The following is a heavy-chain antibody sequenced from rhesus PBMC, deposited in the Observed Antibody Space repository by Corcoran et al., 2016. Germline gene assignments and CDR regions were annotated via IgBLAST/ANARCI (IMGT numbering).Heavy chain of an antibody. CDR2: ISPLVGIT. J-gene: IGHJ4*01. Sequence: QVQLVQSGAEVKKPGSSVKVSCKASGFTFGSYAISWVRQAPGQGLEWMGVISPLVGITNYAEKFQGRVTITADTSTSTAYMELSRLRSEDTAVYYCARGVAAANFDYWGQGVLVTVSS. V-gene: IGHV1-198*02. CDR3: ARGVAAANFDY. D-gene: IGHD6-31*01. CDR1: GFTFGSYA.